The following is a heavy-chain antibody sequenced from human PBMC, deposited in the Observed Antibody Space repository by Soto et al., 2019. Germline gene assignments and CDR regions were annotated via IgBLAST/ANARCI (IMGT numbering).Heavy chain of an antibody. V-gene: IGHV1-8*01. CDR3: ARQRGYCSSTSCYGPFAFDI. CDR2: MNPGSGDT. D-gene: IGHD2-2*01. J-gene: IGHJ3*02. Sequence: ASVKGSCTASGYSFTNNDVSWVRQATGQGLEWMGWMNPGSGDTGYAQKFQGWVTMTRDTSISTAYMELSRLRSDDTAVYYCARQRGYCSSTSCYGPFAFDIWGQGTMVTVSS. CDR1: GYSFTNND.